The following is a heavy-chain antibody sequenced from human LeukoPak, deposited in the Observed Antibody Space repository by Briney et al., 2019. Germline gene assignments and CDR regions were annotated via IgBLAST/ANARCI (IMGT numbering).Heavy chain of an antibody. V-gene: IGHV1-69*02. D-gene: IGHD3-22*01. Sequence: ASVKVSCKASGGTFSSYTISWVRQAPGQGLEWMGRIIPILGIANYAQKFQGRVTITADKSTSTAYMGLSSLRSEDTAVYYCASRDSSVTTPKYYYYGMDVWGQGTTVTVSS. CDR2: IIPILGIA. J-gene: IGHJ6*02. CDR3: ASRDSSVTTPKYYYYGMDV. CDR1: GGTFSSYT.